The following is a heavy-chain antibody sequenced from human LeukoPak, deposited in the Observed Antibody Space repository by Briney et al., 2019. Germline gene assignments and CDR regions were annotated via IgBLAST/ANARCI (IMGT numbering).Heavy chain of an antibody. J-gene: IGHJ4*02. CDR3: ARDPGGGPTHGY. CDR2: MYSTGIT. D-gene: IGHD1-26*01. CDR1: GVTVSNNY. Sequence: PGGSLRLSCAASGVTVSNNYISWVRQAPGKGLEWVSVMYSTGITQYGDSVRGRFTISRDNSKNTVYLQMNSLKPEDTAVYYCARDPGGGPTHGYWGQGTLVTASS. V-gene: IGHV3-66*03.